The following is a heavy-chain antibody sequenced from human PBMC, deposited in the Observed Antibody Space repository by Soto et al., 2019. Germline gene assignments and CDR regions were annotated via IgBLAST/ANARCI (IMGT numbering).Heavy chain of an antibody. Sequence: SETLSLTCTVSGGSVTNSSYYWGWIRQSPGKGLEWIGSVYYRGRSYSKSSVKSRVTISVDTSKNQFSLNFNSVTASDTALYYCGSQRTTFLTQAYFDYGGPGARATV. CDR2: VYYRGRS. V-gene: IGHV4-39*01. D-gene: IGHD1-20*01. CDR3: GSQRTTFLTQAYFDY. CDR1: GGSVTNSSYY. J-gene: IGHJ4*02.